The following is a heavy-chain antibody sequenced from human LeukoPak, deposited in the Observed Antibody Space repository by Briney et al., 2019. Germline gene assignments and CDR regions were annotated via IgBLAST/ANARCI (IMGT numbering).Heavy chain of an antibody. V-gene: IGHV3-30*03. CDR1: GFTFSSYG. CDR2: ISYDGSNK. J-gene: IGHJ4*02. CDR3: ARDAWASDC. Sequence: PGRSLRLSCAASGFTFSSYGMHWVRQAPGKGLEWVAVISYDGSNKYYADSVKGRFTISRDNSKNTLYLQMNSLRAEDTAVYYCARDAWASDCWGQGTLVTVSS.